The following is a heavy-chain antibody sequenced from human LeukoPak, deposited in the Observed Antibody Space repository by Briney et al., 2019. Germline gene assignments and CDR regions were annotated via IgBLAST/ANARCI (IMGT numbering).Heavy chain of an antibody. J-gene: IGHJ4*02. CDR3: ARAISGDDGTGLSFGVDY. Sequence: GASVKVSCKASGYTFTGYGISWVRQAPGQGLEWMGWISAYNGNTNYAQKLQGRVTMTTDTSTSTAYMELSSLSSEDTAVYYCARAISGDDGTGLSFGVDYWGQGALVTVSS. CDR2: ISAYNGNT. D-gene: IGHD3-3*01. CDR1: GYTFTGYG. V-gene: IGHV1-18*01.